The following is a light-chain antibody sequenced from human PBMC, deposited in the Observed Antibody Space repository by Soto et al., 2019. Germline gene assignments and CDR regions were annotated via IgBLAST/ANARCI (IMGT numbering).Light chain of an antibody. J-gene: IGLJ1*01. CDR3: ETWDSNTHV. CDR2: LEGSGSY. V-gene: IGLV4-60*02. CDR1: SGRSSYI. Sequence: QSVLTQSSSASASLGSSVKLTCTLSSGRSSYIIAWHQQQPGKAPRYLMKLEGSGSYNKGSGVPDRFSGSSSGADRYLTIATLQFGDEADYYCETWDSNTHVFGTGP.